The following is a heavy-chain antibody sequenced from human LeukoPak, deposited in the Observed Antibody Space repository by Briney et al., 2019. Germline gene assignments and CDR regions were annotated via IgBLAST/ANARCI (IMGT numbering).Heavy chain of an antibody. CDR1: GGSISSGGYS. CDR3: AQWVVPAAITAGWFDP. D-gene: IGHD2-2*02. CDR2: IYHSGST. V-gene: IGHV4-30-2*01. J-gene: IGHJ5*02. Sequence: SQTLSLTCTVSGGSISSGGYSWSWIRQPPGKGLEWIGYIYHSGSTYYNPSLKSRVTISVDRSKNQFSLKLSSVTAADTAVYYCAQWVVPAAITAGWFDPWGQGTLVTVSS.